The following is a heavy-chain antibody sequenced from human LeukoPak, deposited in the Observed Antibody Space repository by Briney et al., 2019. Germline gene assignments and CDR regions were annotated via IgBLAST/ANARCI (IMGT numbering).Heavy chain of an antibody. D-gene: IGHD4-17*01. CDR3: ARDKSSYGDYAFDI. Sequence: PGGSLRLSCAASGFTFSSYSMNWVRQAPGKGLEWVSSISSSSSYIYYADSVKGRFTISRDNAKNSLYLQMNSLRAEDTAVYYCARDKSSYGDYAFDIWGQGTMVTVSS. J-gene: IGHJ3*02. CDR1: GFTFSSYS. V-gene: IGHV3-21*01. CDR2: ISSSSSYI.